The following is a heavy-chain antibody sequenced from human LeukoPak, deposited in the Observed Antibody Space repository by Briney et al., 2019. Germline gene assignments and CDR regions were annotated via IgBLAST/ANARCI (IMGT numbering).Heavy chain of an antibody. CDR1: GFTFNTYA. Sequence: GGSLRLSCAASGFTFNTYAMHWVRQAPGKGLEWVALISYDGSTKYYADSVKGRFTISRDNSKNTVCLQMDSLRPEDTAVCYCARARGTTGTTRIAFDIWGKGTMVTVSS. D-gene: IGHD1-1*01. V-gene: IGHV3-30-3*01. J-gene: IGHJ3*02. CDR2: ISYDGSTK. CDR3: ARARGTTGTTRIAFDI.